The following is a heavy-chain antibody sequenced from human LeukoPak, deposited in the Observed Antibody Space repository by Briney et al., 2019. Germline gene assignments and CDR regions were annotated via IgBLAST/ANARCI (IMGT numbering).Heavy chain of an antibody. CDR3: ARDGGGWYGHWFDP. J-gene: IGHJ5*02. D-gene: IGHD6-19*01. CDR1: GFTFSSYS. CDR2: ISSSSSYI. V-gene: IGHV3-21*01. Sequence: GGSLRLSCAASGFTFSSYSMNWVRQAPGKGLEWVSSISSSSSYIYYADSVKGRFTISRDSAKNSLYLQMNSLRAEDTAVYYCARDGGGWYGHWFDPWGQGTLVTVSS.